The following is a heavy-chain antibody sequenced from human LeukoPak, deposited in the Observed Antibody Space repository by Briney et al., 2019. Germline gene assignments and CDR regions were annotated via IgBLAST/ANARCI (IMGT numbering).Heavy chain of an antibody. CDR1: GFTFSSYW. Sequence: PGGSLRLSCAGSGFTFSSYWTTWVRQAPGKGLEWVANIKQDGSEKYYVDSVKGRFTISRDNAQNSLYLQMNSLRAEDTAVYHCARPRDSGSSKTWDYWGQGTLVTVSS. D-gene: IGHD6-6*01. V-gene: IGHV3-7*03. CDR3: ARPRDSGSSKTWDY. J-gene: IGHJ4*02. CDR2: IKQDGSEK.